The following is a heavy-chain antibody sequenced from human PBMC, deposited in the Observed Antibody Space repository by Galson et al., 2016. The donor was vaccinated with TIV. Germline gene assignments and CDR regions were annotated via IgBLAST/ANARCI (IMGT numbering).Heavy chain of an antibody. D-gene: IGHD3-22*01. CDR3: ARNGRSGGYLAY. CDR1: GDSISGSDYC. J-gene: IGHJ4*02. V-gene: IGHV4-39*07. Sequence: SETLSLTCSVSGDSISGSDYCWTWIRQPPGKGPEWIGNICYSGSTSYNLSLKSRVTISVDKSKNQFSLKLNSMAAADTAVYYCARNGRSGGYLAYWGQGSLVTVSS. CDR2: ICYSGST.